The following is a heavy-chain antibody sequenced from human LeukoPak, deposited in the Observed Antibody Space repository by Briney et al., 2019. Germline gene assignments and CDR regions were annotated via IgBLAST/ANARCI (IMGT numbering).Heavy chain of an antibody. CDR3: AGHYTGNYLSDFDY. J-gene: IGHJ4*02. CDR2: IYHSGST. V-gene: IGHV4-38-2*01. CDR1: GYSITSGYY. D-gene: IGHD1-26*01. Sequence: SETLSLTCAVSGYSITSGYYWGWIRQTPGKGLEWIGSIYHSGSTYYNPSLKSRVTISVDTSKNHFSLKLSSVTAADTAVYYCAGHYTGNYLSDFDYWGQGTLVTVSS.